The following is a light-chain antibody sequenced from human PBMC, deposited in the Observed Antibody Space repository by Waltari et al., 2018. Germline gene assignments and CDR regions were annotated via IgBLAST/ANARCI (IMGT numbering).Light chain of an antibody. Sequence: DIQMTQSPSSLSTSVGDRVTITCRASQSISNYLNWYQQKPVKAPKLLIYAASTLQSGVPSRFSGSGSGTDFTLTISSLQPEDFVTYYCQQSYSTPRTFGQGTRLEIK. CDR2: AAS. V-gene: IGKV1-39*01. CDR3: QQSYSTPRT. CDR1: QSISNY. J-gene: IGKJ2*01.